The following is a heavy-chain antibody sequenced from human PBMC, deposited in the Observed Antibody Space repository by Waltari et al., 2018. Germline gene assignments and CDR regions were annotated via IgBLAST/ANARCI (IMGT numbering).Heavy chain of an antibody. CDR1: GFSFGAYG. Sequence: QVQLVESGGGVVQPGGSLRLSCAASGFSFGAYGMKWVRQAPGKGLEWISFTLKDETIKSDADSVKGRFTISRDNSRNTLYLQMDSLREEDTAIYYCARKGGRIAVAGMGYWGRGTLVTVSS. J-gene: IGHJ4*02. CDR2: TLKDETIK. CDR3: ARKGGRIAVAGMGY. V-gene: IGHV3-30-3*01. D-gene: IGHD6-19*01.